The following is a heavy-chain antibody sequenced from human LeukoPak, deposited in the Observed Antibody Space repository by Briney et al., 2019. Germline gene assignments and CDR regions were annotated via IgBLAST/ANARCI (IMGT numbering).Heavy chain of an antibody. CDR1: GFTFSNYW. CDR2: TGNDGSIP. D-gene: IGHD3-22*01. Sequence: GGSLRLSCTASGFTFSNYWMHWVRTAPGKGRVWVSCTGNDGSIPTYADSVKGRFTVSRDNAKNTLYLQMHSLRDEDTAGYYCVRDGCGYYSTTYDYWGQGTPVTISS. V-gene: IGHV3-74*01. CDR3: VRDGCGYYSTTYDY. J-gene: IGHJ4*02.